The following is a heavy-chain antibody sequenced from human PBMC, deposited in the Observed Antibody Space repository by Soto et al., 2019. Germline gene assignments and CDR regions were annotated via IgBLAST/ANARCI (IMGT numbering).Heavy chain of an antibody. V-gene: IGHV1-69*13. J-gene: IGHJ6*02. CDR2: IIPIFGTA. Sequence: SVKVPCKASGGTFSSYAISWVRQAPGQGLEWMGGIIPIFGTANYAQKFQGRVTITADESTSAAYMELSRLGSDETAVYYCARASQMVINPYYYPMDVWGQGTTVTVSS. CDR1: GGTFSSYA. D-gene: IGHD3-22*01. CDR3: ARASQMVINPYYYPMDV.